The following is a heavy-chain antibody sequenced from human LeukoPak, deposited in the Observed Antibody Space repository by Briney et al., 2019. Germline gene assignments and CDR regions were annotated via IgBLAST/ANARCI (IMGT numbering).Heavy chain of an antibody. D-gene: IGHD3-10*01. CDR1: GFTFSSYG. CDR3: ANAQYGSGSDASDI. Sequence: GRSLRLSCAASGFTFSSYGMHWVRQAPGKGLEWVAVISYDGSNKYYADSVKGRFTISRDNSKNTLYLQMNSLRAEDTAVYYCANAQYGSGSDASDIWGQGTMVTVSS. V-gene: IGHV3-30*18. J-gene: IGHJ3*02. CDR2: ISYDGSNK.